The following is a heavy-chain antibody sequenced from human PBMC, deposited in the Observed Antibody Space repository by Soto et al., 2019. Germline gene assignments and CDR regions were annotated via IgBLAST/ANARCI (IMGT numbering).Heavy chain of an antibody. J-gene: IGHJ6*03. V-gene: IGHV3-23*01. CDR2: ISGSGGST. Sequence: EVQLLESGGGLVQPGGSLRLSCAASGFTFSSYAMSWVRQAPGKGLVWVSVISGSGGSTYYADSVKGRFTISRDNSKNTLYLHINSLRADDTAVYYCANTYYCDYIYYYYYYVDVWGKGTTVTVSS. D-gene: IGHD4-17*01. CDR3: ANTYYCDYIYYYYYYVDV. CDR1: GFTFSSYA.